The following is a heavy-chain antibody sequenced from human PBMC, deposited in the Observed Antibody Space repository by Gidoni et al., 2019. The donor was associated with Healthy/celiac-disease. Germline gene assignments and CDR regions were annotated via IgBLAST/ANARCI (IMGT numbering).Heavy chain of an antibody. J-gene: IGHJ6*02. CDR3: AKARRGWTPGYYYYGMDV. CDR1: GFTFSSSA. D-gene: IGHD6-19*01. Sequence: EVQLLESGGGLVQPGGSLSLSCEPSGFTFSSSAMSWVRQAPGKGLEWVSAISGSGGSTYYADSVKGRFTISRDNSKNTLYLQMNSLRAEDTAVYYCAKARRGWTPGYYYYGMDVWGQGTTVTVSS. V-gene: IGHV3-23*01. CDR2: ISGSGGST.